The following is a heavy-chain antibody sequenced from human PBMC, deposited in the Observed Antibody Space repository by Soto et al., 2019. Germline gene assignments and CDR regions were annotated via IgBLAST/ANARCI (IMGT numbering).Heavy chain of an antibody. V-gene: IGHV3-23*01. CDR3: ANHGGFDF. J-gene: IGHJ3*01. D-gene: IGHD4-17*01. CDR2: ISIRGDYR. Sequence: EGQLLQSGGGLVQPGESPRLSCAASGFTFSSSGMSWVRQAPGKGLEWVSSISIRGDYRYYADSVKGRFTISRDNSKNTLYLQMSSLTAADTALYYCANHGGFDFWGQGTMVAVSS. CDR1: GFTFSSSG.